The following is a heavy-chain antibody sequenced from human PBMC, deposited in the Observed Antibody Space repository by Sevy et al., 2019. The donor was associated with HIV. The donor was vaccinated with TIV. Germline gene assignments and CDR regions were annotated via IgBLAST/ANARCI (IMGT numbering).Heavy chain of an antibody. CDR1: GFTFDDYG. V-gene: IGHV3-20*04. CDR3: AARDYYDSSGYYF. Sequence: GGSLRLSCAASGFTFDDYGMSWVRQAPGKGLEWVSGINWNGGGTGYADSVKGRFTISRDNAKNSLYLQMNSLRAEDTALYYCAARDYYDSSGYYFWGQGTLVTVSS. CDR2: INWNGGGT. J-gene: IGHJ4*02. D-gene: IGHD3-22*01.